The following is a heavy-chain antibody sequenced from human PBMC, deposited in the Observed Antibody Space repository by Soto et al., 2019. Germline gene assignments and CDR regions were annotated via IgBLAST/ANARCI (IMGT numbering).Heavy chain of an antibody. CDR1: GFTFSNAW. V-gene: IGHV3-15*07. J-gene: IGHJ4*02. CDR3: TPLYGDYEYGY. Sequence: GGSLRLSCAASGFTFSNAWMNWDRQAPGKGLEWVGRIKSKTDGGTTDYAAPVKGRFTISRDDSKNTLYLQMNSLKTEDTAVYYCTPLYGDYEYGYRGQGTLVTVSS. CDR2: IKSKTDGGTT. D-gene: IGHD4-17*01.